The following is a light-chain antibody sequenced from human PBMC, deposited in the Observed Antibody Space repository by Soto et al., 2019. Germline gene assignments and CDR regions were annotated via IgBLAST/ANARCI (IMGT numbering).Light chain of an antibody. CDR1: QSINSW. CDR2: EAS. V-gene: IGKV1-5*01. J-gene: IGKJ2*01. Sequence: DIQMTQSPSTLSASVGDRVTITCRASQSINSWLAWYQQKPGKAPKLLIYEASSLQSGGPSRFSGSGSGTEFTLTISSLQPDDFATYYCQQYNSYSPTFGQGTKLVI. CDR3: QQYNSYSPT.